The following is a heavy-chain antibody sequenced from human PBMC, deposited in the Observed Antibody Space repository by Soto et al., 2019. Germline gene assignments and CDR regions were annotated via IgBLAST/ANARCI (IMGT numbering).Heavy chain of an antibody. D-gene: IGHD5-12*01. J-gene: IGHJ2*01. Sequence: QVQLVQSGAEVKKPGSSVTVSCKASGGTFSSYTISWVRQAPGQGLEWMGGIIPIFGTANYAQKFQGRVTISVEISMXTAYMDLSSLRSEDTAVYYCARGNHRWLQLWYFDLWGRGTLVTVSS. CDR2: IIPIFGTA. CDR1: GGTFSSYT. V-gene: IGHV1-69*14. CDR3: ARGNHRWLQLWYFDL.